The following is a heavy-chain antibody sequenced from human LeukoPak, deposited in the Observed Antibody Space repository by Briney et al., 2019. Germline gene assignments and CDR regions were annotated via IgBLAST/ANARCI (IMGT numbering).Heavy chain of an antibody. D-gene: IGHD1-26*01. CDR3: ARGSYYAPYYFDY. J-gene: IGHJ4*02. V-gene: IGHV3-48*02. Sequence: GSLRLSCAASGFTFSTYRMNWVRQAPGKGPEWLSYISSGSNTIFYADSVKGRFTISRDNAKNSLFLQVNSLRDEDTAVYYCARGSYYAPYYFDYRGQGTLVTVSS. CDR2: ISSGSNTI. CDR1: GFTFSTYR.